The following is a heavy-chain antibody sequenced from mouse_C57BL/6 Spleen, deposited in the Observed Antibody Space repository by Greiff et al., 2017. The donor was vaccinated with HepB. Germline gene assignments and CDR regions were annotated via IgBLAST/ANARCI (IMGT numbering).Heavy chain of an antibody. V-gene: IGHV2-2*01. J-gene: IGHJ4*01. CDR3: AIPYYDYDCYYAMDY. D-gene: IGHD2-4*01. Sequence: VQRVESGPGLVQPSQRLSITCTVSGFSLTSYGVHWVRQSPGKGLEWLGVIWSGGSTDYNAAFISRLSISKDNSKSQVFFKMNSLQADDTAIYYCAIPYYDYDCYYAMDYWGQGTSVTVSS. CDR2: IWSGGST. CDR1: GFSLTSYG.